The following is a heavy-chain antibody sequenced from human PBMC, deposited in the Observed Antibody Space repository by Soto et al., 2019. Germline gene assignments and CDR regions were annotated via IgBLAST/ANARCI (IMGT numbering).Heavy chain of an antibody. J-gene: IGHJ4*02. CDR1: VFPFSSYC. V-gene: IGHV3-7*05. CDR3: ERESWNVTKCRYADY. D-gene: IGHD3-16*01. Sequence: PGGCLRLSCTASVFPFSSYCMSWVRPAPGKGLEWVASIKQDGNEKYYVDSVKGRFTISRDNAKNSLYLQMSSLRAEDTAVYYCERESWNVTKCRYADYCGQGTLVTVSS. CDR2: IKQDGNEK.